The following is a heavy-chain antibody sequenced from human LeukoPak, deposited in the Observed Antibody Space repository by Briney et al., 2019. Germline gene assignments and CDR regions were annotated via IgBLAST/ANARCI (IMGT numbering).Heavy chain of an antibody. CDR3: ARQPTGWNWFDP. Sequence: PSETLSLTCTVSGGSISSYYWTWLRQSPGKGLEWIGYIYISGTTNYNPSLKSRVTISLDTSKSQFSLKLSSVTAADTAVYYCARQPTGWNWFDPWGQGTLVTVSS. V-gene: IGHV4-4*09. D-gene: IGHD4-17*01. CDR2: IYISGTT. CDR1: GGSISSYY. J-gene: IGHJ5*02.